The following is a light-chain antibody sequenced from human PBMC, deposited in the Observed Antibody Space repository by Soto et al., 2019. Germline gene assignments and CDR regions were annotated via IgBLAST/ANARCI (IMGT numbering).Light chain of an antibody. V-gene: IGKV3-11*01. Sequence: EIVLTQSPATLSLSPGERATLSCRASQSVGRYLAWYQHKPGQAPRLLIYDASHRATGIPARFSGSGSGTDLTLTISSLGPEDVAVYYCQQRSIWTTITLAQGTRLEIK. CDR1: QSVGRY. J-gene: IGKJ5*01. CDR3: QQRSIWTTIT. CDR2: DAS.